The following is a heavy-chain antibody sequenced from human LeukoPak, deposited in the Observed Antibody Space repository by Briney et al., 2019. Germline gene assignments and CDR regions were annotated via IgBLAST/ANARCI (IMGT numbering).Heavy chain of an antibody. D-gene: IGHD3-10*01. V-gene: IGHV4-59*08. J-gene: IGHJ4*02. Sequence: SETLSLTCTVSGGSISSYYWSWIRQPPGKGLEWIGSIYHSGSTYYNPSLKSRVTISVDTSKNQFSLKLSSVTAADTAVYYCARTLGDYGSGSYYYWGQGTLVTVSS. CDR2: IYHSGST. CDR1: GGSISSYY. CDR3: ARTLGDYGSGSYYY.